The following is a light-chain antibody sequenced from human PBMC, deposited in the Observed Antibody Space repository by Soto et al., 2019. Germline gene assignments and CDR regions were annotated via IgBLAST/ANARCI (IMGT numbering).Light chain of an antibody. CDR1: HTISSSY. J-gene: IGKJ4*01. CDR2: GIS. Sequence: EIVLTQSPGTLSLSPGERATLSCRASHTISSSYLAWYQQKPGQAPRLLMYGISRRATGIPDRFSGSGSGTDFTLTITRLEPEDFAVYYCQQGNNWPLTFGGGTKVEIK. CDR3: QQGNNWPLT. V-gene: IGKV3-20*01.